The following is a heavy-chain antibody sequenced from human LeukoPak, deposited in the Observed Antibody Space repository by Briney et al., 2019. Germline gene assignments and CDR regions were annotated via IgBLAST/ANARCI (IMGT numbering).Heavy chain of an antibody. CDR2: IYPGDSDT. J-gene: IGHJ6*02. Sequence: GESLKISCKGSGYSFSSYWVGWGGQMPGESLEGMGIIYPGDSDTRYSPSFQGQVTISADKSISTAYLQWSSLKASDTAMYYCARHIPYYYGMDVWGQGTTVTVSS. CDR1: GYSFSSYW. CDR3: ARHIPYYYGMDV. D-gene: IGHD2-21*01. V-gene: IGHV5-51*01.